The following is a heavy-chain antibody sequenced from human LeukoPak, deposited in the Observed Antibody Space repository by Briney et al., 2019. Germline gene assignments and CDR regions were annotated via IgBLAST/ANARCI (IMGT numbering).Heavy chain of an antibody. V-gene: IGHV3-21*01. CDR2: ISSSSSYI. Sequence: GGSLRLSCAASGFTFSSYSMSWGRQAPGKGLEWVSSISSSSSYIYYADSVKGRFTISRDNAKNSLYLQMNSLRAEDTAVYYCARDGPGSGVLYWFDPWGQGTLVTVSS. CDR1: GFTFSSYS. CDR3: ARDGPGSGVLYWFDP. D-gene: IGHD1-26*01. J-gene: IGHJ5*02.